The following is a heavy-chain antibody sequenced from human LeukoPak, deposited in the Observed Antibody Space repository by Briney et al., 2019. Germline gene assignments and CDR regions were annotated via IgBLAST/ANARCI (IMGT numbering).Heavy chain of an antibody. Sequence: ASVKVSCKASGYTFTNYIISWVRQAPGQGLEWMGWISADNGNTNYAQKLQGRVTMTTDTSTSTAYMEVRSLRSDDTAVYYCARLYGDDVAFYIWGQGTMVTVSS. CDR1: GYTFTNYI. J-gene: IGHJ3*02. CDR2: ISADNGNT. CDR3: ARLYGDDVAFYI. V-gene: IGHV1-18*01. D-gene: IGHD2-21*02.